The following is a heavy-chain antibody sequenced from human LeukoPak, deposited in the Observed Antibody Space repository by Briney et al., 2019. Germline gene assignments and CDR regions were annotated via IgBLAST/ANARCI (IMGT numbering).Heavy chain of an antibody. V-gene: IGHV1-2*02. CDR3: ARADPYDFWSGYSGPLGY. Sequence: ASVKVSCKASGYSFSGHYVHWVRQAPGQGLEWMGWINPDGGDPRYAQKFQDRITLTRDTSNSTAYMELSRLRSDDTAVYYCARADPYDFWSGYSGPLGYWGQGTLVTVSS. CDR2: INPDGGDP. CDR1: GYSFSGHY. J-gene: IGHJ4*02. D-gene: IGHD3-3*01.